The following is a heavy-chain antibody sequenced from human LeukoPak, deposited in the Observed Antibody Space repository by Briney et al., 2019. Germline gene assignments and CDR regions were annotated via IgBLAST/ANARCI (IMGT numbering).Heavy chain of an antibody. CDR1: GYTFTSYD. Sequence: ASVKVSCKASGYTFTSYDINWVRQAPGPGLEWMGWMNPNSGNTGYAQKFQGRVTMTRNTSISTAYMELSSLISEDTAMYYCASRIAAGGTAIGYWGQGTLVTVSS. CDR2: MNPNSGNT. V-gene: IGHV1-8*01. CDR3: ASRIAAGGTAIGY. D-gene: IGHD6-13*01. J-gene: IGHJ4*02.